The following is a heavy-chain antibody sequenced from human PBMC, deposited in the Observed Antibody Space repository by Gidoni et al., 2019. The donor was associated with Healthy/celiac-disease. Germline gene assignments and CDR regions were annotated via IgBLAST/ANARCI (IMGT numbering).Heavy chain of an antibody. CDR1: CGSISSGSYY. J-gene: IGHJ5*02. D-gene: IGHD1-26*01. Sequence: QVQLQESGPGLVKPSQTLSLTCPVSCGSISSGSYYWSWIRQPAGKGLEWIGRIYTSGSTNYNPSLKSRVTISVDTSKNQFSLKLSSVTAADTAVYYCARGRPHSHYHNWFDPWGQGTLVTVSS. CDR3: ARGRPHSHYHNWFDP. CDR2: IYTSGST. V-gene: IGHV4-61*02.